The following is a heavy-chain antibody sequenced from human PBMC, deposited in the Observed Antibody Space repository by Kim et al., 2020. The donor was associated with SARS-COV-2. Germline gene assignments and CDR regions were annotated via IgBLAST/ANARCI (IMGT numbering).Heavy chain of an antibody. V-gene: IGHV3-30*04. J-gene: IGHJ4*02. CDR3: ARDSAPYYYGSGSSSDY. Sequence: GGSLRLSCAASGFTFSSYAMHWVRQAPGKGLEWVAVISYDGSNKYYADSVKGRFTISRDNSKNTLYLQMNSLRAEDTAVYYCARDSAPYYYGSGSSSDYWGQGTLVTISS. D-gene: IGHD3-10*01. CDR2: ISYDGSNK. CDR1: GFTFSSYA.